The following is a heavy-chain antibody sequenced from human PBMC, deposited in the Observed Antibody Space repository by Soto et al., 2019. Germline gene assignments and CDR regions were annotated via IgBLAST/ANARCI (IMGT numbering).Heavy chain of an antibody. Sequence: QVQLVQSGAEVKKPGASVKVSCKASGYTFTSYGISWVRQAPGQGLEWMGWISASNGNTNYAQKLQGRVTITTDTATSTGYMGLGGLRSDDTAVYYCARAPILWFGEHLKGRDWFDHGGKGNLVTVSS. J-gene: IGHJ5*02. V-gene: IGHV1-18*01. CDR3: ARAPILWFGEHLKGRDWFDH. CDR2: ISASNGNT. CDR1: GYTFTSYG. D-gene: IGHD3-10*01.